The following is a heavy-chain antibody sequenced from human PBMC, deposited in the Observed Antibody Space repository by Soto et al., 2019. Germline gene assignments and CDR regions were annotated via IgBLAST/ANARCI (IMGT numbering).Heavy chain of an antibody. CDR1: GGSFSGYY. J-gene: IGHJ5*02. CDR3: ARVEYSRGDWFDP. Sequence: QVQLQQWGAGLLKPSETLSLTCAVYGGSFSGYYWSWIRQPRGKGLEWVGEINHRGSTNYNPSLMSRVTISVDTSKNQFSLKLSSVTAADTAVYYCARVEYSRGDWFDPWGQGTLVTVSS. V-gene: IGHV4-34*01. D-gene: IGHD6-6*01. CDR2: INHRGST.